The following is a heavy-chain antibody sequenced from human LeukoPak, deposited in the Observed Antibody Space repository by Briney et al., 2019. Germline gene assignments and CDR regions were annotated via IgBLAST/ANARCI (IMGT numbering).Heavy chain of an antibody. D-gene: IGHD3-10*01. Sequence: PWASVKVSCKASGYTFTGYYMHWVRQAPGQGLEWMGWINPNSGGTNYAQKFQGRVTMTRDTSISTAYMELSRLRSDDTAVYYCARSPYYGSGSYLFDYWGQGTLVTVSS. CDR3: ARSPYYGSGSYLFDY. CDR2: INPNSGGT. CDR1: GYTFTGYY. J-gene: IGHJ4*02. V-gene: IGHV1-2*02.